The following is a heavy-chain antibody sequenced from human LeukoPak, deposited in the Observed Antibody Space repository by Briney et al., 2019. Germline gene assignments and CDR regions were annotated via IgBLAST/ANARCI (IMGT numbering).Heavy chain of an antibody. CDR3: ARDPIAATGSPGYYGMDV. CDR1: GGTFSSYA. Sequence: SVKVSCKASGGTFSSYAISWVRQAPGQGLEWMGGIIPIFGTANYAQKFQGRVTITADESTSTAYMELSSLRSEDTAVYYCARDPIAATGSPGYYGMDVWGQGTTVTVSS. J-gene: IGHJ6*02. D-gene: IGHD6-13*01. CDR2: IIPIFGTA. V-gene: IGHV1-69*13.